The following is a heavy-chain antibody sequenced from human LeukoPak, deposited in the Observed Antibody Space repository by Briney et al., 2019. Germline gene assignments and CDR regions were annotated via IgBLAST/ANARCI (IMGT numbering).Heavy chain of an antibody. CDR2: FDPEDGET. CDR3: ATRNNWNDGWFDP. Sequence: ASVKVSCKVSGYTLTELSMHWVRQAPGKGLEWMGGFDPEDGETIYAQKFQGRVTMTEDTSTDTAYMELSSLRSEDTAMYYCATRNNWNDGWFDPWGQGTLVTVSS. CDR1: GYTLTELS. J-gene: IGHJ5*02. D-gene: IGHD1-1*01. V-gene: IGHV1-24*01.